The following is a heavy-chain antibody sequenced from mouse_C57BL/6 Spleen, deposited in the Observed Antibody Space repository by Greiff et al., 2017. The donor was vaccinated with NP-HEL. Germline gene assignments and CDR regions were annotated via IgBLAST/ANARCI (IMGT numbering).Heavy chain of an antibody. V-gene: IGHV7-3*01. CDR3: ARYVVDDYDGGNAMDY. Sequence: EVKLVESGGGLVQPPGSLSLSCAASGVRCPSPSMILFLPPPFKALELWGFIRNNSTCYTTEYSGVVKGRFTISGDNSQSILYRQLHALRAEDSATYYCARYVVDDYDGGNAMDYWGQGTSVTVSS. J-gene: IGHJ4*01. CDR1: GVRCPSPS. CDR2: IRNNSTCYTT. D-gene: IGHD2-4*01.